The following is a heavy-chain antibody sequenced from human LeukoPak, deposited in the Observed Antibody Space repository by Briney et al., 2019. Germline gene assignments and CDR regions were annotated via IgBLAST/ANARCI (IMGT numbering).Heavy chain of an antibody. V-gene: IGHV4-38-2*02. CDR3: ARDKMYYDILTVDY. D-gene: IGHD3-9*01. CDR2: IYHSGST. Sequence: SETLSLTCTVSGYSISSGYYWGWIRQPPGKGLEWIGSIYHSGSTYYNPSLKSRVTISVDTSKNQFSLKLSSVTAADTAVYYCARDKMYYDILTVDYWGQGTLVTVSS. CDR1: GYSISSGYY. J-gene: IGHJ4*02.